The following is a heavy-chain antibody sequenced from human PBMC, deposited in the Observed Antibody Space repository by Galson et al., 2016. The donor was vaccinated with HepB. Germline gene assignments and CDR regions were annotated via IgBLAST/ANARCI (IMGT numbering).Heavy chain of an antibody. J-gene: IGHJ5*02. CDR1: GYTFSNYY. CDR3: ARGVSGIVAVVAATPINWFDP. D-gene: IGHD2-15*01. CDR2: VNPSGRNT. Sequence: SVKVSCKASGYTFSNYYIHWVRQAPGQGLEWMGIVNPSGRNTIYAQRFQGRVTMTRDTSKRTVYMEPSSLSSEDTAVYYCARGVSGIVAVVAATPINWFDPWGQGTLVTVSS. V-gene: IGHV1-46*01.